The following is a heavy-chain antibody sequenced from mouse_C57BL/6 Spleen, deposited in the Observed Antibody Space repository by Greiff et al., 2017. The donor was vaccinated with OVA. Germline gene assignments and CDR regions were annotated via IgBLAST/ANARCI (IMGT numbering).Heavy chain of an antibody. V-gene: IGHV1-53*01. CDR3: AREGGRGNAMDY. D-gene: IGHD3-3*01. Sequence: QQSCKASGYTFTSYWMHWVKQRPGQGLEWIGNINPSNGGTNYNEKFKSKATLTVDKSSSTAYMQLSSLTSEDSAVYYCAREGGRGNAMDYWGQGTSVTVSS. CDR1: GYTFTSYW. J-gene: IGHJ4*01. CDR2: INPSNGGT.